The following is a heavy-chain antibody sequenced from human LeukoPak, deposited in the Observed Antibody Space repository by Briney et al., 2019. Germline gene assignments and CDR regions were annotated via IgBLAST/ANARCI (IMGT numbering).Heavy chain of an antibody. CDR3: ARQTGITIFGVIDY. CDR1: GYTFTSYG. V-gene: IGHV1-18*01. CDR2: ISAYNGST. J-gene: IGHJ4*02. D-gene: IGHD3-3*01. Sequence: ASVKVSCKASGYTFTSYGISWVRQAPGQGLEWMGWISAYNGSTNYAQKLQGRVTMTTDTSTSTAYMELRSLRSDDTAVYYCARQTGITIFGVIDYWGQGTLVTVSS.